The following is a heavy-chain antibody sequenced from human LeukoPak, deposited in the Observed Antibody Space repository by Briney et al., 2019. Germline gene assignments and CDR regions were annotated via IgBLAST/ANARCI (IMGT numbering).Heavy chain of an antibody. J-gene: IGHJ4*02. CDR1: GGSISSYY. CDR2: IYYSGST. Sequence: PSETLSLTCTVSGGSISSYYWGWIRQPAGKGLEWIGYIYYSGSTNYNPSLKSRVTISVDTSKNQFSLKLSSVTAADTAVYYCARGGYYGSGSYYPDYWGQGTLVTVSS. D-gene: IGHD3-10*01. CDR3: ARGGYYGSGSYYPDY. V-gene: IGHV4-59*01.